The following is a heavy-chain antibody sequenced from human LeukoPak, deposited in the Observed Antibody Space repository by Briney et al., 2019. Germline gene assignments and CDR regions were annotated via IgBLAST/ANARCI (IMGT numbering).Heavy chain of an antibody. CDR3: ARDLHYYGSSGPAFDI. J-gene: IGHJ3*02. CDR2: IYYSGST. V-gene: IGHV4-59*01. D-gene: IGHD3-22*01. Sequence: SETLSLTCTVSGGSISSYYWSWIRQPPGKGLEWIGYIYYSGSTNYNPSLKSRVTISVDTSKNQFSLKLSSVAAADTAVYYCARDLHYYGSSGPAFDIWGQGTMVTVSS. CDR1: GGSISSYY.